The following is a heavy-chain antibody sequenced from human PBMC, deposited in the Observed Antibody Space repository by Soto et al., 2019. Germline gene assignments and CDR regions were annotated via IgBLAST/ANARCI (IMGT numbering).Heavy chain of an antibody. Sequence: EVQLLESGGGLVQPGGSLRLSCAASGFTFSSYAMSWVRQAPGKGLEWVSAISGSGGSTYYADTVKGRFTISRDNSKNTLYLQMNSLRAEDTAVYYCAKDKEQWGDSGYWGQGTLLTVSS. CDR3: AKDKEQWGDSGY. V-gene: IGHV3-23*01. D-gene: IGHD6-19*01. CDR1: GFTFSSYA. CDR2: ISGSGGST. J-gene: IGHJ4*02.